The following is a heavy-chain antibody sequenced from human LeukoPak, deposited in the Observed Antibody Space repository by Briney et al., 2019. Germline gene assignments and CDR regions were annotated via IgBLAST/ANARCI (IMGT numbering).Heavy chain of an antibody. Sequence: GESLKISCKASGYRFTTDYIGWVRQMPGKGLEWMGIIYPGDSDTRYSPSFQGQVTISADKSISTAYLQWSSLKASDTAMYYCARQSYDILTGPLYYFDYWGQGTLVTVSS. CDR3: ARQSYDILTGPLYYFDY. D-gene: IGHD3-9*01. CDR2: IYPGDSDT. J-gene: IGHJ4*02. V-gene: IGHV5-51*01. CDR1: GYRFTTDY.